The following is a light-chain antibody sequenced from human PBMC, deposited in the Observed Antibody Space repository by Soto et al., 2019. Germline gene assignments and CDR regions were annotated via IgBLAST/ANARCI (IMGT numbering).Light chain of an antibody. V-gene: IGKV3-20*01. CDR3: QQYNYWPRT. Sequence: EIVLAQSPGTLSLSPGERATLSCRASQSVSSNYLAWYQQKPGQAPRLLIYGASSRATGIPDRFSGSGSGADFTLTISRLEPEDFAVYYCQQYNYWPRTFGGGTKVEIK. J-gene: IGKJ4*01. CDR2: GAS. CDR1: QSVSSNY.